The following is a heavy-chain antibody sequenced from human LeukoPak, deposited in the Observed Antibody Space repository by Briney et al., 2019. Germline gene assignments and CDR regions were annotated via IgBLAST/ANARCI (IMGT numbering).Heavy chain of an antibody. D-gene: IGHD3-22*01. CDR1: GFTFNNYA. Sequence: GGSLRLSCAASGFTFNNYAMNWVRQAPGKGLKWVSGISGSGSGTYYADSVKGRSTLSRDNAENSLYLQMSSLRAEDTAVYYCARRYYGSATYRLPYDYWGQGTLVTVSS. CDR2: ISGSGSGT. CDR3: ARRYYGSATYRLPYDY. V-gene: IGHV3-21*01. J-gene: IGHJ4*02.